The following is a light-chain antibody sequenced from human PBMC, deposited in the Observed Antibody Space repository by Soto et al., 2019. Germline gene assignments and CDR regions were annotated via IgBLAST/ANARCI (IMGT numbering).Light chain of an antibody. CDR3: QKSDHLPL. V-gene: IGKV1-33*01. J-gene: IGKJ3*01. CDR1: HDIGNS. CDR2: DAY. Sequence: DIQMTQSPPSLSASVGDRVTITCQASHDIGNSLNWYQDKPGQAPKIVIYDAYNLETGVPSTFSGNGDGTDFTFTRSSLRPEDIATYYCQKSDHLPLFGPGTRVDMK.